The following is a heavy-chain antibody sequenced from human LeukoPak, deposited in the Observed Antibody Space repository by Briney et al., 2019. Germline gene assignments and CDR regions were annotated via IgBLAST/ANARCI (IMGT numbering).Heavy chain of an antibody. CDR1: GYTFTSYA. CDR2: ISAGNGNT. D-gene: IGHD3-10*01. V-gene: IGHV1-3*01. CDR3: ARAYYYGSGSYYFDY. J-gene: IGHJ4*02. Sequence: GASVKVSCKASGYTFTSYAMHWVRQAPGQRLEWMGWISAGNGNTKYSQKFQGRVTITRDTSASTAYMELSSLRSEDTAVYYCARAYYYGSGSYYFDYWGQGTLVTVSS.